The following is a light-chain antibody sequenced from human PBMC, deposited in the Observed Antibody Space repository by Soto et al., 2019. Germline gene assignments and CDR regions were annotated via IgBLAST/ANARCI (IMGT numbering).Light chain of an antibody. CDR2: GAS. V-gene: IGKV3-20*01. CDR3: QQYGYSWS. CDR1: PGLSNEH. J-gene: IGKJ1*01. Sequence: EVVLTQSPSTLYLSPGERTTLSCRATPGLSNEHLAWFQQKPGLAPRLLIYGASSRATGIPDRFSGSGSGTEFSLTISRLEPEDAAVYFCQQYGYSWSFGQVTKVQIK.